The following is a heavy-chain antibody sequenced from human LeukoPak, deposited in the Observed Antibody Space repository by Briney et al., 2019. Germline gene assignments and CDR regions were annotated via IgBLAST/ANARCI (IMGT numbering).Heavy chain of an antibody. Sequence: GGSLRLSCAASGFPLSSYAMSWARQAPGKGLEWVSAISGSGGSTYCADSVKGRFTISRDNSKNTLYLQMNSLRAEDTAVYYCAKDRDSSGYYDDAFDIWGQGTMVTVSS. CDR2: ISGSGGST. V-gene: IGHV3-23*01. D-gene: IGHD3-22*01. CDR1: GFPLSSYA. CDR3: AKDRDSSGYYDDAFDI. J-gene: IGHJ3*02.